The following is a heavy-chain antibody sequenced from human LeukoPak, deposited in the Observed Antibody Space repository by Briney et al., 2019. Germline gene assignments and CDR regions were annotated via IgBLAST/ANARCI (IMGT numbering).Heavy chain of an antibody. J-gene: IGHJ3*02. Sequence: QPGGSLRLSCAASGFTFSPYVMTWVREAPGKGLDGVSSISGSGSNTFYAVSVKGRFTISRDNSKNTLYLQINSLRAGDTAVYYCATLVIITTSPGAFDIWGQGTMVTVSS. CDR3: ATLVIITTSPGAFDI. CDR1: GFTFSPYV. V-gene: IGHV3-23*01. D-gene: IGHD3-22*01. CDR2: ISGSGSNT.